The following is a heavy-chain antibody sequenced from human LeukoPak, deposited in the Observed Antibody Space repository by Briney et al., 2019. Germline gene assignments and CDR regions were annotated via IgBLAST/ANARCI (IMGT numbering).Heavy chain of an antibody. V-gene: IGHV3-33*06. CDR1: GFTFSSYG. CDR2: IWYDGSNK. D-gene: IGHD4-17*01. CDR3: AKGQSYGDYLFFDY. Sequence: GGSLRLSCAASGFTFSSYGMHWVRQAPGKGLEWVAVIWYDGSNKYYADSVKGRFTISRDNSKNTLYLQMNSLRAEDTAVYYCAKGQSYGDYLFFDYWGQGTLVTVSS. J-gene: IGHJ4*02.